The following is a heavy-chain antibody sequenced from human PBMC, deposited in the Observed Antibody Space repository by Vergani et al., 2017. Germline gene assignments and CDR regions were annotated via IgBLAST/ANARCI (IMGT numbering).Heavy chain of an antibody. J-gene: IGHJ5*02. Sequence: EVQLLESGGGLVQPGGSLRLSCAASGFTFSSYAMSWVRQAPGKGLEWVSAISGSGDNTYYADSLKGRFTISRDNSKNTLYLQMNSLRAEDTAVYYCARPDPNGSGSVGWFDPWGQGTLVTVSS. CDR3: ARPDPNGSGSVGWFDP. CDR2: ISGSGDNT. CDR1: GFTFSSYA. V-gene: IGHV3-23*01. D-gene: IGHD3-10*01.